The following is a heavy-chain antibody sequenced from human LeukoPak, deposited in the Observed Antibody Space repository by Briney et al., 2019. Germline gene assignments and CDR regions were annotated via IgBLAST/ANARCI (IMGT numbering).Heavy chain of an antibody. Sequence: GGSLRLSCAASGFTFSSYWMSWVRQAPGKGLEWVANIKQDGSEKYYVDSVKGRFTMSRDNAKNSLYLQMNSLRAEDTAVYYCARVTMIVVVDAFDIWRQGTMVTVSS. V-gene: IGHV3-7*01. D-gene: IGHD3-22*01. J-gene: IGHJ3*02. CDR3: ARVTMIVVVDAFDI. CDR2: IKQDGSEK. CDR1: GFTFSSYW.